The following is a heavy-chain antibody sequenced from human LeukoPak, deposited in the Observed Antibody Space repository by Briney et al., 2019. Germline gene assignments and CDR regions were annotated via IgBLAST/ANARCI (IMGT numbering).Heavy chain of an antibody. Sequence: SETLSLTCTVSGGSLSSGGYYWSWVRQHPGRGLGWLGYIYYSGSTYYNPSLKGRVTISVDTSKNQFSLKLSSMTAADTAVYYCARDADSYGTGLFDYWGQGTLVTVSS. CDR2: IYYSGST. D-gene: IGHD5-18*01. V-gene: IGHV4-31*03. CDR3: ARDADSYGTGLFDY. CDR1: GGSLSSGGYY. J-gene: IGHJ4*02.